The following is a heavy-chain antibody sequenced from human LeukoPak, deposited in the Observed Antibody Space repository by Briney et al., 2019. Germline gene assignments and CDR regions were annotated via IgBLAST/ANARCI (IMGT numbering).Heavy chain of an antibody. D-gene: IGHD3-22*01. CDR1: GYTFTSYD. CDR3: ARGESPFHYDSSGYVY. CDR2: MNPNSGNT. J-gene: IGHJ4*02. Sequence: ASVKVSCKASGYTFTSYDINWVRQATGQGLEWMGWMNPNSGNTGYAQKFQGRVTMTRNTSISTAYMELSSLRSEDTAVYYCARGESPFHYDSSGYVYWGQGTLGNVSS. V-gene: IGHV1-8*01.